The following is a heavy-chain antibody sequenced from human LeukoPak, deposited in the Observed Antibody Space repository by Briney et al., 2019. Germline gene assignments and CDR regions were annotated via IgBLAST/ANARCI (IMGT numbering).Heavy chain of an antibody. CDR1: GFTFSSYA. CDR2: ISYDGSNK. CDR3: ARAGRGSYLSRRGIDY. Sequence: GGSLRLSCAASGFTFSSYAMHWVRQAPGKGLEWVAVISYDGSNKYYADSVKGRFTISRDNSKNTLYLQMNSLRAEDTAVYYWARAGRGSYLSRRGIDYWGQGTLVTVP. J-gene: IGHJ4*02. D-gene: IGHD1-26*01. V-gene: IGHV3-30*01.